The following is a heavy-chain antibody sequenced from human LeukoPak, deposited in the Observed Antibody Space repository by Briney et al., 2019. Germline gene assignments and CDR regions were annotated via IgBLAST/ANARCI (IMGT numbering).Heavy chain of an antibody. CDR1: GFTVSSNY. V-gene: IGHV3-66*01. D-gene: IGHD1-26*01. Sequence: GGSLRLSCAASGFTVSSNYMSWVRQAPGKGLEWVSVIYSGGSTYYADSVKGGFTISRDNSKNTLYLQMNSLRAEDTAVYYCARGFYSGSYQRTFDIWGQGTMVTVSS. CDR3: ARGFYSGSYQRTFDI. CDR2: IYSGGST. J-gene: IGHJ3*02.